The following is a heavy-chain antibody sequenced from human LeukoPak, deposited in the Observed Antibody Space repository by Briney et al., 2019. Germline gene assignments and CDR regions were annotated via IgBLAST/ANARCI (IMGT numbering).Heavy chain of an antibody. CDR1: GYSFTSYW. D-gene: IGHD2-2*01. Sequence: GESLKISCKGSGYSFTSYWIGWVRQMPGKGLEWMGIIYPGDSDTRYSPSFQGQVTISADKSISTAYLQWSSLKASDTAMYYCARPRAGSTSPLYYGMDVWGQGTTVTVSS. J-gene: IGHJ6*02. CDR3: ARPRAGSTSPLYYGMDV. CDR2: IYPGDSDT. V-gene: IGHV5-51*01.